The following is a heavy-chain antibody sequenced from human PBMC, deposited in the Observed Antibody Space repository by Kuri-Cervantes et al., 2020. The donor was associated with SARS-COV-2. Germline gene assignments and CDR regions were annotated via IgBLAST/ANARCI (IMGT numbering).Heavy chain of an antibody. Sequence: GGSLRLSCAASGFTFSSYAMHWVRQAPGKGLEWVAVISYDGSNKYYADSVKGRFTISRGNSKNTLYLQMNSLRAEDTAVYYCARGDDYGGNYPDYWGQGTLVTVSS. CDR2: ISYDGSNK. CDR3: ARGDDYGGNYPDY. CDR1: GFTFSSYA. V-gene: IGHV3-30-3*01. D-gene: IGHD4-23*01. J-gene: IGHJ4*02.